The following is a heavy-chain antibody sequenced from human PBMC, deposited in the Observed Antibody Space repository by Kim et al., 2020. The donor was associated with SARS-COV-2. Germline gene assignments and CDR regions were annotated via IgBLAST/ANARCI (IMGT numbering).Heavy chain of an antibody. V-gene: IGHV1-3*01. J-gene: IGHJ4*02. Sequence: KFQGRVTITRDTSASTAYMELGSLRSEDTAVYYCARGGRGAFDYWGQGTLVTVSS. D-gene: IGHD3-16*01. CDR3: ARGGRGAFDY.